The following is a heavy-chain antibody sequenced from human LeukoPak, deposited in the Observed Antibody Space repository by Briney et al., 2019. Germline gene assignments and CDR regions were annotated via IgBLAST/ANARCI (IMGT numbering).Heavy chain of an antibody. J-gene: IGHJ4*02. CDR3: ARSSSSVGVFDY. CDR2: INPNSGGT. D-gene: IGHD6-6*01. V-gene: IGHV1-2*02. Sequence: ASVKVSCKASGYTFTGYYMHWVRQAPGQGLEWMGWINPNSGGTNYAQKFQGRVTITRNTSISTAYMELRSLRSDDTAVYYCARSSSSVGVFDYWGQGTLVTVSS. CDR1: GYTFTGYY.